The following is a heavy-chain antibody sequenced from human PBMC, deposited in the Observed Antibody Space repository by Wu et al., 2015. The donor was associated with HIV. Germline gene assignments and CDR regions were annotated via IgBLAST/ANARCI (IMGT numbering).Heavy chain of an antibody. V-gene: IGHV1-69*05. D-gene: IGHD3-10*01. CDR3: ARGLAGSGSFPPSYYFDY. CDR2: IIPIFGTA. Sequence: QVQLVQSGAEVKKPGSSVKVSCKASGGTFSSYAISWVRQAPGQGLEWMGGIIPIFGTANYAQKFQGRVTITTDESTSTAYMELSSLRSEDTAVYYCARGLAGSGSFPPSYYFDYWGQGRWSPSPQ. CDR1: GGTFSSYA. J-gene: IGHJ4*02.